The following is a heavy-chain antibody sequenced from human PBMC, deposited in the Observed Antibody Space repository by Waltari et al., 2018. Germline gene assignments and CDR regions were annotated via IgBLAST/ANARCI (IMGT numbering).Heavy chain of an antibody. V-gene: IGHV1-3*01. Sequence: QVQLVQSGAEVKKPGASVKVSCKASGYTFTSYAMHWVRQAPGQRLEWMGWINAGNGNTKYSQKFQGRVTITRDTSASTAYMELSSLRSEDTAVYYCARSAVAVAEYFQHWGQGTLVTVSS. CDR3: ARSAVAVAEYFQH. J-gene: IGHJ1*01. D-gene: IGHD6-19*01. CDR2: INAGNGNT. CDR1: GYTFTSYA.